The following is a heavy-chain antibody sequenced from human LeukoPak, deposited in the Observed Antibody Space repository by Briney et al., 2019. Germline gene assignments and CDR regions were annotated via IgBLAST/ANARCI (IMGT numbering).Heavy chain of an antibody. CDR1: GYTFVSYG. CDR3: AREANWAYYFDC. Sequence: ASMKVSCKASGYTFVSYGITWVRQAPGQGLEWMGWVSAYDGNTKYAQKFQGRVTLTTDTSTSTASMELRSLRSDDTAVYYCAREANWAYYFDCWGQGTLVTVSS. CDR2: VSAYDGNT. V-gene: IGHV1-18*01. J-gene: IGHJ4*02. D-gene: IGHD1-1*01.